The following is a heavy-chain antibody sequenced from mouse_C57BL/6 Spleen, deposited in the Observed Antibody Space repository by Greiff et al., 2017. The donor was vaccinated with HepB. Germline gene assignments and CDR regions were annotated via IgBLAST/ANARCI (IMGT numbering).Heavy chain of an antibody. CDR3: ARLNDYDYYYAMDY. V-gene: IGHV1-76*01. CDR1: GYTFTDYY. Sequence: VQLQQSGAELVRPGASVKLSCKASGYTFTDYYINWVKQRPGQGLEWIARIYPGSGNTYYNEKFKGKATLTAEKSSSTAYMQLSSLTSEDSAVYFCARLNDYDYYYAMDYWGQGTSVTVSS. J-gene: IGHJ4*01. D-gene: IGHD2-4*01. CDR2: IYPGSGNT.